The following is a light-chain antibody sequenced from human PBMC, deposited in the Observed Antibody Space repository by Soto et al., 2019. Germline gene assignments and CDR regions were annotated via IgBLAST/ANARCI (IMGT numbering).Light chain of an antibody. CDR1: QRLLVSNGRTY. CDR3: MQAAYLPLT. CDR2: EAF. V-gene: IGKV2-29*03. J-gene: IGKJ4*01. Sequence: VMTQTPVSLSVTPGQPASMSCKSSQRLLVSNGRTYLYWYLQRRGQPPRLVMNEAFIRPSGVPDRSIGSGSGTDFTLKISRVEAEDIGIYYCMQAAYLPLTFGGGTRVDI.